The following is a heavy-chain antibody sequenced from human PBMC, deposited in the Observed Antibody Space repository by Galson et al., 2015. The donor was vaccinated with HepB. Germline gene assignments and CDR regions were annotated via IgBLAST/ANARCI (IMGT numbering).Heavy chain of an antibody. V-gene: IGHV3-33*08. Sequence: SLRLSCAASGFTFSSYGMHWVRQAPGKGLEWVAVIWYDGSNKYYADSVKGRFTISRDNSKNTLYLQMNSLRAEDTAVYYCARDHLGSQKDISTPLHYYGMDVWGQGTTVTVSS. CDR3: ARDHLGSQKDISTPLHYYGMDV. CDR2: IWYDGSNK. CDR1: GFTFSSYG. J-gene: IGHJ6*02. D-gene: IGHD2-15*01.